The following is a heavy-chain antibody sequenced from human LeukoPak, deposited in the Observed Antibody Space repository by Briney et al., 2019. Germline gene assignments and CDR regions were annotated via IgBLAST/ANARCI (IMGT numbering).Heavy chain of an antibody. D-gene: IGHD6-6*01. CDR3: ARSTTSSSPIDY. Sequence: SETLSLTCTVSGVSTSSYYWSWIRQPPGKGLEWIGYIYYSGSTNYNPSLKSRVTISVDTSKNQFSLKLSSVTAADTAVYYCARSTTSSSPIDYWGQGTLVTVSS. J-gene: IGHJ4*02. CDR1: GVSTSSYY. CDR2: IYYSGST. V-gene: IGHV4-59*01.